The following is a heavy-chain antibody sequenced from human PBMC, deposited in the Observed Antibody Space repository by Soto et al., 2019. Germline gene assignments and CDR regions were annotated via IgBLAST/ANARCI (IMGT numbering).Heavy chain of an antibody. D-gene: IGHD4-17*01. J-gene: IGHJ4*02. CDR2: IIPIFGTA. CDR3: AGSDLDYGDYHSFDY. Sequence: QVQLVQSGAEVKKPGSSVKVSCKASGGTFSSYAISWVRQAPGQGLEWLGGIIPIFGTANYAQKFQGRVTMTADDSPSAAYMELSSLRSEETPAYYSAGSDLDYGDYHSFDYWGQGTLVTVAS. CDR1: GGTFSSYA. V-gene: IGHV1-69*12.